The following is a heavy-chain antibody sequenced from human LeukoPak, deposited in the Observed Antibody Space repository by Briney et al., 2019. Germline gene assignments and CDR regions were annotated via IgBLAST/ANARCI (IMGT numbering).Heavy chain of an antibody. V-gene: IGHV1-46*01. CDR2: INPSGGRT. Sequence: ASVKVSCKASGYSFTAYCMHWVRQAPGQGLEWMGIINPSGGRTTYVQKFQGRVTMTIDTSTSTVNMELSSLRSEDTAVYYCARGGAVVALPDVNWFDFWGQGTLVTVSS. CDR3: ARGGAVVALPDVNWFDF. J-gene: IGHJ5*01. D-gene: IGHD5-12*01. CDR1: GYSFTAYC.